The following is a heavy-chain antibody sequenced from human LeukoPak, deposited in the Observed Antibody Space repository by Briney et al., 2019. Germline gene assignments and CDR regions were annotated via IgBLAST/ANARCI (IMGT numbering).Heavy chain of an antibody. D-gene: IGHD3-22*01. V-gene: IGHV3-21*01. CDR3: ARGASFYDSSGFDY. CDR1: GFTSSSYS. J-gene: IGHJ4*02. Sequence: RTGGSLRLSCAASGFTSSSYSMNWVRQAPGKGLEWVSSISSSSSYIYYADSVKGRFTISRDNAKNSLYLQMNSLRAEDTAVYYCARGASFYDSSGFDYWGQGTLVTVSS. CDR2: ISSSSSYI.